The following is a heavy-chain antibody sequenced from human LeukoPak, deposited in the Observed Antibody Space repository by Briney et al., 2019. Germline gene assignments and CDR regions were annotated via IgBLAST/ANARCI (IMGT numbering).Heavy chain of an antibody. CDR3: ARAEASMTGDYFDY. CDR2: IYYSGST. V-gene: IGHV4-39*07. J-gene: IGHJ4*02. CDR1: GGSISSSSYY. D-gene: IGHD3-9*01. Sequence: SETLSLTCTVSGGSISSSSYYWGWIRQPPGKGLEWIGSIYYSGSTYYNPSLKSRVTISVDTSKNQFSLKLSSVTAADTAVYYCARAEASMTGDYFDYWGQGTLVTVSS.